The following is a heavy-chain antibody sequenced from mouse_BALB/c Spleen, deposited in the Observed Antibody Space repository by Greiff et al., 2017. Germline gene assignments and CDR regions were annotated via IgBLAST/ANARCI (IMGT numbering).Heavy chain of an antibody. CDR3: ATSYDYGRAMDY. D-gene: IGHD2-4*01. Sequence: VKLMESGPGLVAPSQSLSITCTVSGFSLTSYGVHWVRQPPGKGLEWLGVIWAGGSTNYNSALMSRLSISKDNSKSQVFLKMNSLQTDDTAMYYCATSYDYGRAMDYWGQGTSVTASS. CDR1: GFSLTSYG. V-gene: IGHV2-9*02. J-gene: IGHJ4*01. CDR2: IWAGGST.